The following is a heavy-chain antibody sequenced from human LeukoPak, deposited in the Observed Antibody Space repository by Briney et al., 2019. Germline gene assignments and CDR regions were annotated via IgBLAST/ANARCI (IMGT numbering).Heavy chain of an antibody. CDR3: ARGRGAYCGGDCYSQYFQH. D-gene: IGHD2-21*02. Sequence: SGTLSLTCTVSGGSISSSSYYWGWIRQPPGKGLEWIGSIYYSGNTYYNASLKSQVSISIDTSKNQFSLKLSSVTAADTAVYYCARGRGAYCGGDCYSQYFQHWGQGTLVTVSS. J-gene: IGHJ1*01. CDR2: IYYSGNT. V-gene: IGHV4-39*01. CDR1: GGSISSSSYY.